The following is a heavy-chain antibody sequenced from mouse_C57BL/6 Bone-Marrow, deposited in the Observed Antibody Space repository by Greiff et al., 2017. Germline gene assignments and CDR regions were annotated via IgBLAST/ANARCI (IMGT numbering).Heavy chain of an antibody. CDR1: GYTFTSYW. Sequence: QVQLQQPGAELVKPGASVKLSCKASGYTFTSYWMQWVKQRPGQGLEWIGEIDPSDSYTNYNQKFKGKATLTVDTSSSPAYMQLSSLTSEDCAVYYCARSGATGPYYFDYWGQGTTLTVSS. D-gene: IGHD4-1*02. J-gene: IGHJ2*01. CDR3: ARSGATGPYYFDY. V-gene: IGHV1-50*01. CDR2: IDPSDSYT.